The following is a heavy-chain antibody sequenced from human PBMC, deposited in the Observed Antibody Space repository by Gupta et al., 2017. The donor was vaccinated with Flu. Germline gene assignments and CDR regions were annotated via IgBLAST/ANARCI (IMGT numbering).Heavy chain of an antibody. Sequence: QVQLVESGGGVVQPGRSLRLSCAASGFTFSSYGMHWLRPAPGKGLEWVAVIWYDGSNKYYADSVKGRFTISRDNSKNTLYLQMNSLRAEDTAVYYCARDGQLNVVVPAAPDYWGQGTLVTVSS. CDR1: GFTFSSYG. J-gene: IGHJ4*02. CDR3: ARDGQLNVVVPAAPDY. CDR2: IWYDGSNK. D-gene: IGHD2-2*01. V-gene: IGHV3-33*01.